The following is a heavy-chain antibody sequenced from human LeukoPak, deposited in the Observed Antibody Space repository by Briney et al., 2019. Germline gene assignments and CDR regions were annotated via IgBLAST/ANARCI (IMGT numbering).Heavy chain of an antibody. D-gene: IGHD1-26*01. Sequence: ASVKVSCKASGYTFTGYYMHWVRQAPGQGLEWMGWINPNSGGTNYAQKFQGRVTMTRDTSISTAYMELSRLRSDDTAVYYCARVWDRIVGATSQVDYWGKGTLVTVSS. CDR3: ARVWDRIVGATSQVDY. CDR2: INPNSGGT. CDR1: GYTFTGYY. J-gene: IGHJ4*02. V-gene: IGHV1-2*02.